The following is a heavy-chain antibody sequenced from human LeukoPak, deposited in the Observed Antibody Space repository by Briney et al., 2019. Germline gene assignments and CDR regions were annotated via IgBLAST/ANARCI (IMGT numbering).Heavy chain of an antibody. J-gene: IGHJ4*02. V-gene: IGHV3-23*01. CDR1: GFTFSDYA. CDR3: AKETSSHYFDY. Sequence: GGSLRLSCAASGFTFSDYALGWVRQALGRGLEWVATLSGSGAGTYYSDSVRGRFTISRDNSKNTLYLQMNSLRGEDTAVYYCAKETSSHYFDYWGQGTLVTVSS. CDR2: LSGSGAGT.